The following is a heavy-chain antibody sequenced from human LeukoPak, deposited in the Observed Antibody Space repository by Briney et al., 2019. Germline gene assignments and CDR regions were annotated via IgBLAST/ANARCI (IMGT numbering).Heavy chain of an antibody. CDR1: GGSISGSGYY. D-gene: IGHD5/OR15-5a*01. J-gene: IGHJ4*02. Sequence: SETLSLTCSVSGGSISGSGYYWAWIRQPPGKGLEWIASIYHTGGTYYNPSLKSRVTISVDTSKNQFSLKLSSVTAADTAVYYCAKERLTKVSHETDYWGQGTLVTVSS. CDR3: AKERLTKVSHETDY. CDR2: IYHTGGT. V-gene: IGHV4-39*02.